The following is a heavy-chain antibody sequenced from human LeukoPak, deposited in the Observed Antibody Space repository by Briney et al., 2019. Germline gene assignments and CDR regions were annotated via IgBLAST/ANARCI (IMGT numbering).Heavy chain of an antibody. CDR3: ARGGRFVEVDY. D-gene: IGHD3-10*01. CDR1: GFTFSSYE. CDR2: ISSSGSTI. V-gene: IGHV3-48*03. J-gene: IGHJ4*02. Sequence: GGSLRLSCAASGFTFSSYEMNWVRQAPGKGLQWASYISSSGSTIYYADSVKGRFTISRDNAKNSLYLQMNSLRAEDTAVYYCARGGRFVEVDYWGQGTLVTVSS.